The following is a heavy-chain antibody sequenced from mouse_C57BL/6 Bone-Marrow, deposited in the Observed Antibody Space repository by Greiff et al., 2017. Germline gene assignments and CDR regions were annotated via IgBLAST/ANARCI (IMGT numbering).Heavy chain of an antibody. V-gene: IGHV1-69*01. D-gene: IGHD1-1*01. Sequence: QVQLQQPGAELVMPGASVKLSCKASGYTFTSYLMHWVKQRPGQGLEWIGEIDPSDSYTNYNQKFKGKSTLTVDKSSSTAYMQLSSLTSEDSAVYYCARGDYYYGSSPYAMDYWGQGTSVTVSS. J-gene: IGHJ4*01. CDR1: GYTFTSYL. CDR3: ARGDYYYGSSPYAMDY. CDR2: IDPSDSYT.